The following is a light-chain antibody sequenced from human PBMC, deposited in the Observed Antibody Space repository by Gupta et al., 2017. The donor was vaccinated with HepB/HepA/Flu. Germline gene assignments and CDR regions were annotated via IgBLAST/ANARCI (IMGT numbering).Light chain of an antibody. J-gene: IGKJ5*01. CDR3: QQYGSSPSIT. Sequence: VLTQSPGTLSLSPGERATLSCRASQSVSSSYLAWYQQKPGQAPRLLIYGASSRATGIPDRFSGSGSGTDFTLTISRLEPEDFAVYYCQQYGSSPSITFGQGTRLEIK. V-gene: IGKV3-20*01. CDR1: QSVSSSY. CDR2: GAS.